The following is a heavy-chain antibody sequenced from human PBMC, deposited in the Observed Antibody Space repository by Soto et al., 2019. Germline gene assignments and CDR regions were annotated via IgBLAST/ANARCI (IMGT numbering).Heavy chain of an antibody. J-gene: IGHJ5*02. CDR2: ISSNGGST. CDR1: GFTFSSYA. Sequence: GGSVGLSCAASGFTFSSYAMHWVRQAPGKGLEYVSAISSNGGSTYYANSVKGRFTISRDNSKNTLYLQMGSLRAEDMAVYYCARGFNDILTGYYHNWFDPWGQGTLVTVSS. D-gene: IGHD3-9*01. V-gene: IGHV3-64*01. CDR3: ARGFNDILTGYYHNWFDP.